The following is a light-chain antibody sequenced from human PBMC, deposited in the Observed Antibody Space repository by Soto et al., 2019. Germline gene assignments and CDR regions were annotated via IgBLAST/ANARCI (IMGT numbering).Light chain of an antibody. J-gene: IGKJ4*01. Sequence: DIVLTQSPGTLSLSPGERATLSCRASQSISNSYLAWFQQKPGQSPRLLVYGAFSRPTGIPDRFSGSGSGTDFTLAISRLEPEDFALYYCQQYGSSPFTVGGGTKVDIK. CDR2: GAF. CDR3: QQYGSSPFT. V-gene: IGKV3-20*01. CDR1: QSISNSY.